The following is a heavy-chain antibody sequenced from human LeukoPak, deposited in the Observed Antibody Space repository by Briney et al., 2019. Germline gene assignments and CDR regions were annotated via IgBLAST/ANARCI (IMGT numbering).Heavy chain of an antibody. V-gene: IGHV3-53*01. Sequence: GGSLRLSCAASGFTVSSNYMSWVRQAPGKGLEWVSVIYSGGSTYYADSVKGRFTISRDNSKNTLYLQMNSLRAEDTAVYYCASLSQQLVPVYFQHWGQGTLVTVSS. CDR3: ASLSQQLVPVYFQH. CDR2: IYSGGST. D-gene: IGHD6-13*01. J-gene: IGHJ1*01. CDR1: GFTVSSNY.